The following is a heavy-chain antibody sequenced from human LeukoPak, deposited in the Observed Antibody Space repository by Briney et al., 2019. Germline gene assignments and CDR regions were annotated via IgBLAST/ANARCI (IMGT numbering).Heavy chain of an antibody. D-gene: IGHD2-21*02. CDR3: ARHLTRFEEDALDI. CDR1: GASISSYY. J-gene: IGHJ3*02. Sequence: SSETLSLTCTVSGASISSYYWSWIRQPPGKGLQWIGYIYYSGSTNYNPSLKSRVTISVDTSKNQFSLKLSSVTAADTAVYFCARHLTRFEEDALDIWGQGTVVTVSS. CDR2: IYYSGST. V-gene: IGHV4-59*08.